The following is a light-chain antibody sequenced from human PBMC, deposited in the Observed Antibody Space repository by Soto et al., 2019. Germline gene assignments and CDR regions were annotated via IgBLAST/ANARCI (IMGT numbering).Light chain of an antibody. CDR1: QSVSSSY. V-gene: IGKV3-20*01. J-gene: IGKJ5*01. CDR3: QKYGRPPRAT. Sequence: EIVLTQSPGTLSLFPGERATLSCRASQSVSSSYLAWYQQKPGQAPRLLIYGASSRATGIPDRFSGGGSGTDFTLIISRLEPEDFAVYYCQKYGRPPRATFGQGTRLEIK. CDR2: GAS.